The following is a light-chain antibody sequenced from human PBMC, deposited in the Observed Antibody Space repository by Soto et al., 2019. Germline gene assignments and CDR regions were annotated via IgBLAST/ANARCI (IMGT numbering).Light chain of an antibody. V-gene: IGLV2-14*01. Sequence: QSVLTQPASVSGSPGQSITISCTGTNSDIGGYNYVSWYRHHPGEAPKLMIYGVTNRPSGVSTRFSGSKSGNTASLTISGLQDADEADYYCSSYTSVTIVVFGGGTKLTVL. CDR2: GVT. CDR1: NSDIGGYNY. J-gene: IGLJ2*01. CDR3: SSYTSVTIVV.